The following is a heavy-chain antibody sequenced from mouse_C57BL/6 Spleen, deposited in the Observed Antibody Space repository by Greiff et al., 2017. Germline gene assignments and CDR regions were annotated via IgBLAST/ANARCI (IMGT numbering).Heavy chain of an antibody. CDR3: SYGSSLFAY. V-gene: IGHV1-80*01. D-gene: IGHD1-1*01. CDR2: IYTGDGVT. CDR1: GYAFSSYW. Sequence: VKLVESGAELVKPGASVKISCKASGYAFSSYWMNWVKQRPGKGLEWIGQIYTGDGVTNYNGKFKGKAPLTADKSSSTAYMQLISLTSEDSAVYFFSYGSSLFAYWGQGTTLTVSS. J-gene: IGHJ2*01.